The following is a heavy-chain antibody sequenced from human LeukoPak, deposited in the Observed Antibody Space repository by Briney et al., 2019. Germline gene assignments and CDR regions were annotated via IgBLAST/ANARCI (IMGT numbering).Heavy chain of an antibody. J-gene: IGHJ4*02. CDR3: ARIPDPYYYDSSGYYFDY. Sequence: SETLSLTCTVSGGSISSYYWSWIRQPPGKGLEWIGYIYYSGSTNYNPSLKSRVTISVDTSKNQLSLKLSSVTAADTAVYYCARIPDPYYYDSSGYYFDYWGQGTLVTVSS. CDR1: GGSISSYY. V-gene: IGHV4-59*08. D-gene: IGHD3-22*01. CDR2: IYYSGST.